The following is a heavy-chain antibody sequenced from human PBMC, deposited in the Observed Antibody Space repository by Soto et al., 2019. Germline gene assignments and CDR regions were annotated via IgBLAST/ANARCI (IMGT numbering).Heavy chain of an antibody. V-gene: IGHV5-10-1*01. CDR1: GYSFTSYW. J-gene: IGHJ4*02. Sequence: EVQLVQSGAEVKKHGESLRISCTGSGYSFTSYWISWVRQMPGKGLEWMGRIDPSDSYTNYSPSFQGHVTISADKSSSTDYQQWSSLKASDTAMYYCARLQAAAGDNDLTFDYWGQGTLVTVSS. CDR3: ARLQAAAGDNDLTFDY. CDR2: IDPSDSYT. D-gene: IGHD6-13*01.